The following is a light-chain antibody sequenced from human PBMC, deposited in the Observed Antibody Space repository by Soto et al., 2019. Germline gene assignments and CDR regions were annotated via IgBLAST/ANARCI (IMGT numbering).Light chain of an antibody. V-gene: IGLV1-40*01. CDR1: SSNIGAGYD. Sequence: QSVLTQPPSVSGSPGQSVTSSCTWISSNIGAGYDVHWYQQLPGTAPKLLIYGNSNRPSGVPDRFSGSKSGTSASLAITGLQAEDEADYYCQSYDSSLSGYVFGTGTKVTVL. CDR2: GNS. CDR3: QSYDSSLSGYV. J-gene: IGLJ1*01.